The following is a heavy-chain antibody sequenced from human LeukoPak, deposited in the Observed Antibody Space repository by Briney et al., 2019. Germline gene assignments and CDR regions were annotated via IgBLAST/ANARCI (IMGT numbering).Heavy chain of an antibody. V-gene: IGHV4-61*05. CDR1: GGSISSSSYY. CDR2: IYYSGST. J-gene: IGHJ4*02. CDR3: ARVPSSGSYANAFDY. D-gene: IGHD1-26*01. Sequence: SETLSLTCTVSGGSISSSSYYWGWIRQPPGKGLEWIGYIYYSGSTNYNPSLKSRVTISVDTSKNQFSLKLSSVTAADTAVYYCARVPSSGSYANAFDYWGQGTLVTVSS.